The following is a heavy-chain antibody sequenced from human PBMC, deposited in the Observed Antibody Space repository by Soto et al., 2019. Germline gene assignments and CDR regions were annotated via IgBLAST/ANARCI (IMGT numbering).Heavy chain of an antibody. Sequence: ASVKVSCKASGYTFTGYDIHWVRQAPGQGLEWMGWINPNSGGTNYAQKFQGRVTMTRDTSISTAYMELSRLRSDDTAVYYCAREYDSSGYYYGPLYYGMDVWGQGTTVTVSS. CDR2: INPNSGGT. CDR3: AREYDSSGYYYGPLYYGMDV. J-gene: IGHJ6*02. V-gene: IGHV1-2*02. D-gene: IGHD3-22*01. CDR1: GYTFTGYD.